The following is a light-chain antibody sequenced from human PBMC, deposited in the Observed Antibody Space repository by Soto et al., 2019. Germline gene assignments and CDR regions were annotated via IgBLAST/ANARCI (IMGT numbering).Light chain of an antibody. V-gene: IGKV3-11*01. CDR3: QQRSNPWLT. CDR1: QSVSSY. Sequence: EIVLTQSPATLSLSPGERATLSCRASQSVSSYLAWYQQKPGQAPRLLLYDASNRATGIPARFSGSGSGTDFTLTISSLEPEDFAVYYCQQRSNPWLTFGGGTKVEIK. J-gene: IGKJ4*01. CDR2: DAS.